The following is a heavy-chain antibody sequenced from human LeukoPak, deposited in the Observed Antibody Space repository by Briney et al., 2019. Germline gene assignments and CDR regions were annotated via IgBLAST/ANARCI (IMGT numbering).Heavy chain of an antibody. CDR1: GFTFSSYA. D-gene: IGHD2-8*01. CDR3: AEGTWMLAFDI. V-gene: IGHV3-23*01. J-gene: IGHJ3*02. CDR2: TSGSGGST. Sequence: AGGSLTLSCAASGFTFSSYAMSWVRQAPGKGLEWVSATSGSGGSTYYADSVKGRFTIPRDNSKNTLYLQMNSLRAEDTAVYYCAEGTWMLAFDIWGQGTMVTVSS.